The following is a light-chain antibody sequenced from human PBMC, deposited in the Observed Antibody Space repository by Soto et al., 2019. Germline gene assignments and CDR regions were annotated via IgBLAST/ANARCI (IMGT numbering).Light chain of an antibody. CDR3: QQYGSSPT. CDR1: QSVSNNY. J-gene: IGKJ5*01. V-gene: IGKV3-20*01. Sequence: SGFTQTPGTPSLSPGERGTLSCRASQSVSNNYLAWYQQKPGQAPRRLIYGASSRATGIPDRFSGSGSGTDFTLTISRLEPEDFAVYYCQQYGSSPTFGEGTRLEIK. CDR2: GAS.